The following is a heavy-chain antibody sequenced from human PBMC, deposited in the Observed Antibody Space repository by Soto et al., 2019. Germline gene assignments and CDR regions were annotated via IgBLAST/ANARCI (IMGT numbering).Heavy chain of an antibody. CDR2: ISAYNGNT. D-gene: IGHD2-2*02. CDR3: AREGLYCSSTSCYKVHNWFDP. J-gene: IGHJ5*02. CDR1: GYTFTSYG. Sequence: ASVKVSCKASGYTFTSYGISWVRQAPGQGLEWMGWISAYNGNTNYAQKLQGRVTVTTDTSTRTAYMELRSLRSDDTAVYYCAREGLYCSSTSCYKVHNWFDPWGQGTLVTVSS. V-gene: IGHV1-18*01.